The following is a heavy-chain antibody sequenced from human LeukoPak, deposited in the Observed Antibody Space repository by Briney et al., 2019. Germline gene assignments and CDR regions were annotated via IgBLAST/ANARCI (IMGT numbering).Heavy chain of an antibody. Sequence: GRSLRLSCAASGFTFSSYGMHWVRQAPGKGLEWVALISYDGGYKYYADSVKGRFTISRDNSKNTLYLQTSSLRAEDTAVYYCAKDEYSSGWYGPDYWGQGTLVTVSS. V-gene: IGHV3-30*18. CDR3: AKDEYSSGWYGPDY. J-gene: IGHJ4*02. D-gene: IGHD6-19*01. CDR1: GFTFSSYG. CDR2: ISYDGGYK.